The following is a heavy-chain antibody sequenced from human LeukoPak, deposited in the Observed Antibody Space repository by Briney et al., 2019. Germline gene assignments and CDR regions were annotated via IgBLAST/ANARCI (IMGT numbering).Heavy chain of an antibody. D-gene: IGHD3-10*01. CDR1: GGSISSYY. CDR3: ARGKIWSPVYLSH. V-gene: IGHV4-59*13. J-gene: IGHJ4*02. CDR2: IYSSGTT. Sequence: SETLSLTCIVAGGSISSYYWSWIRQPPGKGLEWIGNIYSSGTTNYNPSLKSRVTISMDTSKNQFSLKLSSVTAADTAVYYCARGKIWSPVYLSHWGQGTLVTVSS.